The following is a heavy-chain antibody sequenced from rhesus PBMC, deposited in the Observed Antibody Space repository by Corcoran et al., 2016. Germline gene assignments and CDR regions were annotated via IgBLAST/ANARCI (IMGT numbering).Heavy chain of an antibody. J-gene: IGHJ4*01. D-gene: IGHD6-25*01. CDR3: ARDSSGSWTFDY. V-gene: IGHV4-169*02. CDR1: GGSISSSY. CDR2: IYGSGSST. Sequence: QLQLQESGPGLVKPSETLSVTCAVSGGSISSSYWSWIRQAPGKGLEWIGYIYGSGSSTNYNPSLKSRVTLSVDTSKNQLSLKLSSVTTADTAVYYCARDSSGSWTFDYWGQGVLVTVSS.